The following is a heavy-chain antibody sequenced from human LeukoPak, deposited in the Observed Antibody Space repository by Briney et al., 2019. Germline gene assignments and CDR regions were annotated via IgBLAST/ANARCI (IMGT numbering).Heavy chain of an antibody. CDR3: AKEKMLMVRGVIID. CDR2: ISYDGSNK. V-gene: IGHV3-30*18. Sequence: GGSLRLSCAASGFIFSRYGMHWVRQAPGKGLEWVAVISYDGSNKYYADSVKGRFTISRDNSKNTLYLQMNSLRAEDTAVYYCAKEKMLMVRGVIIDWGQGTLVTVSS. CDR1: GFIFSRYG. J-gene: IGHJ4*02. D-gene: IGHD3-10*01.